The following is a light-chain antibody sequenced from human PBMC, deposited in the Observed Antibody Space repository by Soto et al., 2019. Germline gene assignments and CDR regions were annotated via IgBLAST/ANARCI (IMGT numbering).Light chain of an antibody. CDR3: QTWGTGIVV. Sequence: QSVLTQSPSASASLGASVKLTCTLNSGHSSYAIAWHQQQPEKGPRFLMKVNSDGSHRKGDGIPDRFSGSSSGAERYLTISSLQSEDEADYYCQTWGTGIVVFGGGTKLTVL. CDR2: VNSDGSH. J-gene: IGLJ2*01. V-gene: IGLV4-69*01. CDR1: SGHSSYA.